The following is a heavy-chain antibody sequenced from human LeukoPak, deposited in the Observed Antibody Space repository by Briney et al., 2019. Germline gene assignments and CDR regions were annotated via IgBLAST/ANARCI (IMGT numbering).Heavy chain of an antibody. V-gene: IGHV3-48*03. CDR1: GFTFSSYE. CDR2: ISSSGSTI. J-gene: IGHJ4*02. D-gene: IGHD3-10*01. Sequence: PGGSLRLSCAASGFTFSSYEMNWVRQAPGKGLEWVSYISSSGSTIYYADSVKGRFTISRDNAKNSLYLQMNSLRAEDTAVYYCASGAIWSYLDYWGQETLVTVSS. CDR3: ASGAIWSYLDY.